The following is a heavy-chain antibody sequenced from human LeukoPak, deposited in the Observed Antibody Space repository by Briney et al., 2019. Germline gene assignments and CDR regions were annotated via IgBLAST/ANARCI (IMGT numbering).Heavy chain of an antibody. CDR1: GYTFTSYG. D-gene: IGHD2-2*01. CDR3: ARDYCSTSCYASWFDP. CDR2: ISAYNGNT. J-gene: IGHJ5*02. V-gene: IGHV1-18*04. Sequence: ASVKVSCKASGYTFTSYGISWVRQAPGQGLEWMGWISAYNGNTNYAQKLQDRVTMTTDTSTSTAYMELRSLRSDDTAVYYCARDYCSTSCYASWFDPWGQGTLVTVSS.